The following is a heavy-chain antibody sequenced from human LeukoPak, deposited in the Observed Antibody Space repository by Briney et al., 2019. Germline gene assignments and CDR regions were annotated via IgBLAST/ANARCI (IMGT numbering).Heavy chain of an antibody. Sequence: ASVKVSCKASGYTFTSYDINWVRQATGQGLEWMGYMNPASGNTGYAQKFQGRVTMTTDTSVSTAYMELSSLRSEDTAVYYCARVPREIASIWGQGTMVTVSS. CDR1: GYTFTSYD. CDR3: ARVPREIASI. D-gene: IGHD3-16*02. CDR2: MNPASGNT. J-gene: IGHJ3*02. V-gene: IGHV1-8*01.